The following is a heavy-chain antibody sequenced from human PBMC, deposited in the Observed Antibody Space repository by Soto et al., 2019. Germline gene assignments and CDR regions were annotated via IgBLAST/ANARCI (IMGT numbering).Heavy chain of an antibody. CDR3: AQDLYRGSHHAGADS. J-gene: IGHJ4*02. Sequence: QVQLVESGGGVVQPGRSLRRSCAASGFPFSSYGMHWVRQVPGQGLECTAVISDDGSKEWYADSVKGRFTISRDNSKNTLSLQLHSLRAEDTAVYYCAQDLYRGSHHAGADSWGQGTLVTGSS. CDR1: GFPFSSYG. D-gene: IGHD3-16*01. CDR2: ISDDGSKE. V-gene: IGHV3-30*18.